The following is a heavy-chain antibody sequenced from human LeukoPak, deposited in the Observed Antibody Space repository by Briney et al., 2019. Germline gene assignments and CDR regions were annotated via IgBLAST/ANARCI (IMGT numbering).Heavy chain of an antibody. Sequence: ASVKFSCKASGYTFTTYGISWLRQAPGQGLEWIGWISAHNGDTNYAQKLQGRVTMTTDTSTSTAYMELRSLRSDDTAVYYCARDKGQWTSFYYFDYWGQGTLVTVSS. V-gene: IGHV1-18*01. J-gene: IGHJ4*02. CDR3: ARDKGQWTSFYYFDY. D-gene: IGHD6-19*01. CDR1: GYTFTTYG. CDR2: ISAHNGDT.